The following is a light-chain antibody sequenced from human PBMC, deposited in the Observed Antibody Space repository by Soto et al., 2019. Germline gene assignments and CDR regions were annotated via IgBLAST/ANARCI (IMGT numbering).Light chain of an antibody. CDR2: MNN. CDR1: NSNIESNY. V-gene: IGLV1-47*01. J-gene: IGLJ2*01. Sequence: QSVLTQPPSASGRPGQSVAISCSGSNSNIESNYVYWYQHLPGTAPKLLIYMNNQRPSGVPDRFSGSKSGTSASLVIIGLRSEDEAEYYCAAWDASLSAVLFGGGTKVTVL. CDR3: AAWDASLSAVL.